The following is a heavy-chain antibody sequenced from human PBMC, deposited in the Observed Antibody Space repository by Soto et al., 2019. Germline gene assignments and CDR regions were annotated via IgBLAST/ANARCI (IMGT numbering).Heavy chain of an antibody. V-gene: IGHV3-53*01. CDR2: IYSGGNT. CDR1: GFSVSSNF. CDR3: ARDCSGGSCYSGGSN. J-gene: IGHJ4*02. D-gene: IGHD2-15*01. Sequence: PGGSLRLSCAASGFSVSSNFMTWVRQAPGKGLEWVSVIYSGGNTDYADSVKGRFTISRDNPKNTLYLQMNSLRAEDTALYYCARDCSGGSCYSGGSNWGQGTQVTVSS.